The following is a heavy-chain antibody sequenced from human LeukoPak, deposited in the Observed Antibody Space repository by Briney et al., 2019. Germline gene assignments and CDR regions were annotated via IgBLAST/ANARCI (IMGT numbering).Heavy chain of an antibody. V-gene: IGHV4-59*01. CDR2: IYYSGST. J-gene: IGHJ6*02. D-gene: IGHD6-13*01. CDR1: GGSISSYY. Sequence: SETLSLTCTVSGGSISSYYWNWIRQPPGKGLEWIGYIYYSGSTNYNPSLKSRVTISLDTSKNQFSLKLSSVTAADTAVYYCARQVSGSWAHGMDVWGQGTTVTVSS. CDR3: ARQVSGSWAHGMDV.